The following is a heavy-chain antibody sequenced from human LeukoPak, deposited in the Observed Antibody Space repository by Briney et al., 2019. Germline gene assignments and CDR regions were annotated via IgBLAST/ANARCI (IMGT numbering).Heavy chain of an antibody. CDR1: GYTFINYG. D-gene: IGHD3-10*01. CDR3: VREVTMVRGVITFYHYNGMDV. J-gene: IGHJ6*02. V-gene: IGHV1-18*01. CDR2: ISAENGNT. Sequence: GASVKVSCKASGYTFINYGISWVRQAPGQGLEWMGWISAENGNTGYVENLQGRVTMTTDTSSSTVYMELRSLRPDDTAVYYCVREVTMVRGVITFYHYNGMDVWGQGTAVTVSS.